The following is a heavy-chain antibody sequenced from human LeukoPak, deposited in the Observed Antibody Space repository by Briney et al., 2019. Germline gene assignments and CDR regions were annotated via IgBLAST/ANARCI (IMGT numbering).Heavy chain of an antibody. J-gene: IGHJ4*02. V-gene: IGHV4-39*01. CDR1: GGSISSDRHY. CDR2: IYYGGST. Sequence: SETLSLTCSVSGGSISSDRHYWGWIRQSSGKGLKWIGSIYYGGSTYQNPSLKSRLTLSVDISKNQFSLKLTSVTAADTGVYFCAGRTEGAIDSPIFESWGQGLLVTVSS. CDR3: AGRTEGAIDSPIFES. D-gene: IGHD3/OR15-3a*01.